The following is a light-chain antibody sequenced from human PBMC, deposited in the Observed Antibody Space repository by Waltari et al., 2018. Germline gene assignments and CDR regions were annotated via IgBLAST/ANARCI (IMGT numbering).Light chain of an antibody. CDR2: AAS. CDR1: QSISIY. CDR3: QQSYSTPRT. V-gene: IGKV1-39*01. J-gene: IGKJ1*01. Sequence: DIQMTQSPSSLSASVGDRVTIPCRASQSISIYLNWYQQKPGKAPKLLIYAASSLQSGVPSRFSGSGSGTDFTLTSSSLQPEDFATYYCQQSYSTPRTFGQGTKVEIK.